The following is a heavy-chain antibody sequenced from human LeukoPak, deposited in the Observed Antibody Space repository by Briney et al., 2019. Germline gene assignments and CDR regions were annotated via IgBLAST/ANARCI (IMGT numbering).Heavy chain of an antibody. D-gene: IGHD5-18*01. CDR1: GFTFTSSA. V-gene: IGHV1-58*01. CDR2: IVVGSGNT. CDR3: AADPLYSYGLGY. Sequence: SVKVSCKASGFTFTSSAVQWVRQARGQRLEWIGWIVVGSGNTNYAQKFQERVTTTRDMSTSTAYMELSSLRSEDTAVYYCAADPLYSYGLGYWGQGTLVTVSS. J-gene: IGHJ4*02.